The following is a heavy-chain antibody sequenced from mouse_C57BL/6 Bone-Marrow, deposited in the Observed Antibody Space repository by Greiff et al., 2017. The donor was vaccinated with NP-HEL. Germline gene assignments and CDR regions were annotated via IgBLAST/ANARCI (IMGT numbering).Heavy chain of an antibody. Sequence: QVQLKQPGAELVKPGASVKLSCKASGYTFTSYWMLWVKQRPGQGLEWIGMIYPNSGSTNYNEKFKSKATLTVDKSSSTAYMQLSSLTSEDSAVYYCARSRVGNFDYWGQGTTLTVSS. J-gene: IGHJ2*01. CDR3: ARSRVGNFDY. V-gene: IGHV1-64*01. CDR2: IYPNSGST. CDR1: GYTFTSYW. D-gene: IGHD4-1*01.